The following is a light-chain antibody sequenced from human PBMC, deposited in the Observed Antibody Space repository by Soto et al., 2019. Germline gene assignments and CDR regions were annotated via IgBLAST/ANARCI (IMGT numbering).Light chain of an antibody. CDR2: EVT. CDR3: TSYVGNDIWV. Sequence: QSVLTQPPSASGTPGQRVTISCSGSNFNIGSHTVNWYQQYPGKAPKLMIYEVTKRPSGVPDRFSGSKSGNTASLTVSGLQAEDEADYYCTSYVGNDIWVFGGGTKLTVL. J-gene: IGLJ3*02. V-gene: IGLV2-8*01. CDR1: NFNIGSHT.